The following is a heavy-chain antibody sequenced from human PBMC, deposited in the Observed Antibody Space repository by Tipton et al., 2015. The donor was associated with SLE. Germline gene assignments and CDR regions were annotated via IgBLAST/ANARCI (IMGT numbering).Heavy chain of an antibody. CDR1: GVSISNYY. V-gene: IGHV4-59*08. CDR3: ARGAKNWFDP. J-gene: IGHJ5*02. Sequence: TLSLTCYVTGVSISNYYWTWIRQSPGKGLEWIGNVYKNYNPSLESRVTISVDTSRNLFSLRLSSVTAADTAVYYCARGAKNWFDPWGQGTLVTVSS. CDR2: VYKN.